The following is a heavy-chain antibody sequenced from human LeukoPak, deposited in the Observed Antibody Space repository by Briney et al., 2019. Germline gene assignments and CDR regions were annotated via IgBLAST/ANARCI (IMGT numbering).Heavy chain of an antibody. D-gene: IGHD2-21*02. CDR1: SDSIYSSNYY. CDR3: ARAAYCGGDCYLFDY. Sequence: PSETLSLTRTVSSDSIYSSNYYWGWIRQPPGKGLEWIGSIYYSGSTYYNSSLKSRVTISVDTSKNQFSLKLSSLTAADTAVYYCARAAYCGGDCYLFDYWGQGTLVTVFS. CDR2: IYYSGST. V-gene: IGHV4-39*01. J-gene: IGHJ4*02.